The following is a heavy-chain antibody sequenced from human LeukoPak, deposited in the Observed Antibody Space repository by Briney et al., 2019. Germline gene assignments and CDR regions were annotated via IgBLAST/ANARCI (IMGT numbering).Heavy chain of an antibody. CDR1: GFTFSSYA. J-gene: IGHJ6*03. V-gene: IGHV3-64*01. Sequence: GGSLRLSCAASGFTFSSYAMHWVRQAPGKGLEYVSAISSNGGSTYYANSVKGRFTISRDNSKNTLYLQMGSLRAEDMAVYYCARDLLAWNSGDYEYYMDVWGKGTTVTVSS. D-gene: IGHD1/OR15-1a*01. CDR3: ARDLLAWNSGDYEYYMDV. CDR2: ISSNGGST.